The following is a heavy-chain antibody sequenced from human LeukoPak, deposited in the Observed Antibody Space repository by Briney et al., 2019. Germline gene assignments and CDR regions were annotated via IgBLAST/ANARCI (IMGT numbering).Heavy chain of an antibody. D-gene: IGHD2/OR15-2a*01. J-gene: IGHJ3*02. CDR2: IYYCGCT. CDR3: VRTTYTASGALDI. CDR1: GGSLSSHF. Sequence: SETLSLTRTVSGGSLSSHFWSWIRQPPGKGLEGIGYIYYCGCTNYIPSLKSRVTIPVDKSKNQYFLKLSSVTPAYTALCYFVRTTYTASGALDIWGQGKMITVSS. V-gene: IGHV4-59*03.